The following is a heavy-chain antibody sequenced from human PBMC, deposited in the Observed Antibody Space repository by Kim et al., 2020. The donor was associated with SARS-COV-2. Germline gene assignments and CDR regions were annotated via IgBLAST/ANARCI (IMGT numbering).Heavy chain of an antibody. V-gene: IGHV3-21*01. Sequence: GGSLRLSCAASGFTFSSYSMTWVRQAPGKGLEWVSDISISSTYTVYADSLKGRITISRDNAKSSLYLQMNSLRADDTAVYYCARVARRRQRDKESADAFDICGHGALLIVSS. CDR1: GFTFSSYS. J-gene: IGHJ3*02. CDR2: ISISSTYT. CDR3: ARVARRRQRDKESADAFDI. D-gene: IGHD3-10*01.